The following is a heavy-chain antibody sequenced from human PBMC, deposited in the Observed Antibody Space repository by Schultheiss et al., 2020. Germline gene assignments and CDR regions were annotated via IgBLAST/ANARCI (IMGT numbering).Heavy chain of an antibody. J-gene: IGHJ4*02. CDR3: ARGRYYYDSSGYYDY. V-gene: IGHV3-13*01. Sequence: GGSLRLSCAASGFTFSSYDMHWVRQATGKGLEWVSAIGSTGDTFYPDSVKGRFTISRDDAKNSFYLQMNSLRAVDTAVYYCARGRYYYDSSGYYDYWGQGILVTVS. CDR2: IGSTGDT. D-gene: IGHD3-22*01. CDR1: GFTFSSYD.